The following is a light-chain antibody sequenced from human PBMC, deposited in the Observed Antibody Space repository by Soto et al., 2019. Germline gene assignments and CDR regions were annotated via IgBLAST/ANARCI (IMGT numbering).Light chain of an antibody. CDR3: QQSFSSLLS. Sequence: DIQMTQSPSSLSASVGDRVTITCRASQTISTYVTWYQQKPGKAPKALISDASTLQSGVPSRFSGSGSGTDFTLIISSLPPEDIATYYCQQSFSSLLSFGGGTQVEIK. V-gene: IGKV1-39*01. J-gene: IGKJ4*01. CDR1: QTISTY. CDR2: DAS.